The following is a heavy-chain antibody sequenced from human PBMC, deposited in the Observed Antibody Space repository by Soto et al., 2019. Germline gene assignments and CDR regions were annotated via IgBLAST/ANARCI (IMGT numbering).Heavy chain of an antibody. CDR2: ISAYNGNT. V-gene: IGHV1-18*01. D-gene: IGHD3-10*01. CDR3: ARGLYYGSGSYIPPLAY. Sequence: ASVKVSCKASGYTFTNYGFSWVRQAPGQGLEWMGWISAYNGNTNYAQRFQGRVTMTTDTSTSTAYVELRSLRSDDTAVYYCARGLYYGSGSYIPPLAYWGQGTLVTVSS. CDR1: GYTFTNYG. J-gene: IGHJ4*02.